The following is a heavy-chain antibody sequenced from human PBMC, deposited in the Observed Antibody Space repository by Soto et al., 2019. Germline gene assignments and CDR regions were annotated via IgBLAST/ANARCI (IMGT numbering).Heavy chain of an antibody. J-gene: IGHJ3*02. Sequence: ASVMISGKSSEYTFTSYAMHWVLQAPGQGLEWMGWISAYNGNTNYAQKLQGRVTMTTDTSTSTAYMELRSLRSDDTAVYYCARDESTTVGNAFDIWGQGTMVTVSS. CDR2: ISAYNGNT. CDR1: EYTFTSYA. CDR3: ARDESTTVGNAFDI. D-gene: IGHD4-17*01. V-gene: IGHV1-18*01.